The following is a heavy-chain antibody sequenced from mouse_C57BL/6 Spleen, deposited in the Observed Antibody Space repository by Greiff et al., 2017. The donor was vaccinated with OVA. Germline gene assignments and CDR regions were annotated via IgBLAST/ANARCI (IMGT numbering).Heavy chain of an antibody. J-gene: IGHJ3*01. V-gene: IGHV1-64*01. D-gene: IGHD1-1*01. Sequence: QVQLQQSGAELVKPGASVKLSCKASGYTFTSYWMHWVKQRPGQGLEWIGMIHPNSGSTNYNEKFKSKATLTVDKSSSTAYMQLSSLTSEDSAVYYCARSYYGREGGAYWGQGTLVTVSA. CDR2: IHPNSGST. CDR1: GYTFTSYW. CDR3: ARSYYGREGGAY.